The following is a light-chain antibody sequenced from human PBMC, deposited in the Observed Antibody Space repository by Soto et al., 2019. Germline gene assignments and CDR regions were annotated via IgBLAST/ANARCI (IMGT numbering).Light chain of an antibody. CDR1: TSDIGAYNY. V-gene: IGLV2-14*03. CDR3: SSYTTINTVVL. J-gene: IGLJ3*02. CDR2: DVT. Sequence: QSALTQPASVSGSPGQSITCSCTGTTSDIGAYNYVSWYQHHPGKAPKLLIYDVTARPSGVSDRFSGSKSGTTASLTISGLQAEDEADYFCSSYTTINTVVLFGGGTKVTVL.